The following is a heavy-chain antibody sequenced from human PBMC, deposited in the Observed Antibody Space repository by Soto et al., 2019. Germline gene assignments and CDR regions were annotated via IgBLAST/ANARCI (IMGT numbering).Heavy chain of an antibody. CDR2: IYYSGST. Sequence: SETLSLTCAVSGGSISSYYWSWIRQPPGKGLEWIGYIYYSGSTNYNPSLKSRVTISVDTSKNQFSLKVSSVTAADTAVYYCARQMTTLTTFDYWGQGTLVTVSS. V-gene: IGHV4-59*01. D-gene: IGHD4-17*01. J-gene: IGHJ4*02. CDR1: GGSISSYY. CDR3: ARQMTTLTTFDY.